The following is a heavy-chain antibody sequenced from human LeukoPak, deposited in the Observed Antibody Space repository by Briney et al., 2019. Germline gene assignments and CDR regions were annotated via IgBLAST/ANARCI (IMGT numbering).Heavy chain of an antibody. CDR3: ATAPLAGAFDI. J-gene: IGHJ3*02. CDR2: VDPEDGET. CDR1: GYTFTDYY. Sequence: GASVKISCKVSGYTFTDYYMHWVQQAPGKGLEWMGLVDPEDGETIYAEKFQGRVTITADTSTDTAYMELSSLRSEDTAVYYCATAPLAGAFDIWGQGTMVTVSS. V-gene: IGHV1-69-2*01.